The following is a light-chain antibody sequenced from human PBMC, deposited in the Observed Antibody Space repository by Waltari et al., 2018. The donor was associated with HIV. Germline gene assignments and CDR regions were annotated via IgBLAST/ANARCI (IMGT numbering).Light chain of an antibody. CDR2: SNI. CDR3: QSHDRSLSGPWV. J-gene: IGLJ3*02. Sequence: QSVLTQPPSVSGAPGRTVTISCDGSSSNIGAGYDVHWYKQVPGTSPKLVIYSNINRPSGVPDRFSASKSGTSASLAITGLQAEDEAHYYCQSHDRSLSGPWVFGGGTKLTVL. V-gene: IGLV1-40*01. CDR1: SSNIGAGYD.